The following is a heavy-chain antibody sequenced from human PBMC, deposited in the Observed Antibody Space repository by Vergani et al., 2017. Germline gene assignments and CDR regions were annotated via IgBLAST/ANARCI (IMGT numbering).Heavy chain of an antibody. CDR3: ARDVSGSYRIIDY. V-gene: IGHV3-21*01. D-gene: IGHD1-26*01. Sequence: EVQLVESGGGLVKPGGSLRLSCAASGFTFSSYSMNWVRQAPGKGLEWVSSISSSSSYIYYADSVKGRFTISRDNAKNSLYLQMNSLRAEDTAVYYCARDVSGSYRIIDYWGEGTVVTVSS. J-gene: IGHJ4*02. CDR1: GFTFSSYS. CDR2: ISSSSSYI.